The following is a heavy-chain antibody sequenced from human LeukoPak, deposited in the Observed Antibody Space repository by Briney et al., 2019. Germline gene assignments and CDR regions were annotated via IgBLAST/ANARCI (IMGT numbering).Heavy chain of an antibody. J-gene: IGHJ6*02. CDR2: IYYSGST. CDR3: ARSRCGGGRTSCYAAFYYYYGMDV. D-gene: IGHD2-2*01. Sequence: SETLSLTCTVSGGSISSYYWSWIRQPPGKGLEWIGYIYYSGSTNYNPSLKSRVTISVDTSKNQFSLKLSSVTAADTAVYYCARSRCGGGRTSCYAAFYYYYGMDVWGQGTTVTVSS. CDR1: GGSISSYY. V-gene: IGHV4-59*01.